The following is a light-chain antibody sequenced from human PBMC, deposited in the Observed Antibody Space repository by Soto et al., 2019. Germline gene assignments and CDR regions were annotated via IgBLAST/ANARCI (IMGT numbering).Light chain of an antibody. Sequence: QSVLTQPPSVSAAPGQKVTISCSGSSSNIGNTYVSWYQQLPGTAPKLLICDNDQRPSGIADRFSGSKSGTSATLAITGLQAGDEADYYCGAWDTNLNAEVFGGGTKLTVL. CDR3: GAWDTNLNAEV. J-gene: IGLJ2*01. V-gene: IGLV1-51*01. CDR1: SSNIGNTY. CDR2: DND.